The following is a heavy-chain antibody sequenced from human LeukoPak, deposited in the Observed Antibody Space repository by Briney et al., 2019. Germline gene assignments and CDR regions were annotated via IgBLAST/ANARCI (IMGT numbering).Heavy chain of an antibody. V-gene: IGHV3-15*01. CDR2: IKSKTDGGTT. J-gene: IGHJ4*02. D-gene: IGHD3-22*01. Sequence: GGSLRLSCAASGFTFSNAWMSWVRQAPGKGREWVGRIKSKTDGGTTDYAAPVKGRFTISRDDSKNTLYLQMNSLKTEDTAVYYCTTQGGGSGYQSFSFDYWGQGTLVTVSS. CDR3: TTQGGGSGYQSFSFDY. CDR1: GFTFSNAW.